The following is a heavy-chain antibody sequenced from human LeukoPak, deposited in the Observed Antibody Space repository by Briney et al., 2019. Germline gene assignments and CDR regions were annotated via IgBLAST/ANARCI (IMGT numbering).Heavy chain of an antibody. CDR3: ARGVYCSGGSCYEDY. D-gene: IGHD2-15*01. Sequence: PSPTLSLTCAVYGRSFSGYYWSWIRQPPGKGLEWLGEINDSGSTTYNPSLKSLFTISVHTSKNQFSLKRSSETAADTAGYYCARGVYCSGGSCYEDYWGQGTLVTVSS. CDR1: GRSFSGYY. CDR2: INDSGST. J-gene: IGHJ4*02. V-gene: IGHV4-34*01.